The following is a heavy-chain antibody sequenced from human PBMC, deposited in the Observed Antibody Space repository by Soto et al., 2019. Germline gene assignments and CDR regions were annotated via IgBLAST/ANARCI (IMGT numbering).Heavy chain of an antibody. CDR2: ISSSSSYI. J-gene: IGHJ4*02. D-gene: IGHD2-2*01. CDR3: ARGGVPAAMSY. V-gene: IGHV3-21*01. CDR1: GFTFSSYN. Sequence: GGSLRLSCAASGFTFSSYNMNWVRQAPGKGLEWVSSISSSSSYIYYADSVKGRFTISRDNAKNSLYLQMNSLRAEDTAVYYCARGGVPAAMSYWGQGTLVTVSS.